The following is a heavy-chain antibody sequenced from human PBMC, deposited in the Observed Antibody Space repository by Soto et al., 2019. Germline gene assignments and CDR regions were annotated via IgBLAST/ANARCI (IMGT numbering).Heavy chain of an antibody. V-gene: IGHV3-66*01. J-gene: IGHJ5*02. CDR2: IYPGGNT. CDR1: GFIVSRNY. CDR3: ATIRSSGGYDYR. Sequence: EVQLVESGGGLVQPGGSLRLSCAASGFIVSRNYMTWVRQAPGEGLEWVSVIYPGGNTYYADSVKDRFTISRDNSKNTVYLQMNSLRAEDTAVYYCATIRSSGGYDYRWGQGTPVTVSS. D-gene: IGHD5-12*01.